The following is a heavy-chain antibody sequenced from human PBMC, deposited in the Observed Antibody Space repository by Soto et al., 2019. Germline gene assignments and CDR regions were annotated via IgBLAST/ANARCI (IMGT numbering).Heavy chain of an antibody. Sequence: PSETLSLTCTVSGGSISSGDYYWSWIRQPPWKGLEWIGYIYYSGSTYYNPSLKSLVTISVDTSKNQFSLKLSSVTAADTAVYYCARGGFWSGYYTGNVIPKDYYYYGMDVWGQGTTVTVSS. D-gene: IGHD3-3*01. CDR1: GGSISSGDYY. CDR2: IYYSGST. J-gene: IGHJ6*02. V-gene: IGHV4-30-4*01. CDR3: ARGGFWSGYYTGNVIPKDYYYYGMDV.